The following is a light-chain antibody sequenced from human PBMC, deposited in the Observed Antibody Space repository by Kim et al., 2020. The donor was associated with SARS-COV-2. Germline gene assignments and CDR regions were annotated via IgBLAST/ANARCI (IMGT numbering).Light chain of an antibody. J-gene: IGKJ1*01. CDR3: QKYNSAPWT. CDR2: AAS. CDR1: QDIKNY. V-gene: IGKV1-27*01. Sequence: ASVGDVGTITCRASQDIKNYLAWYRQKPGKVPEVLIYAASILQSGVPSRISGSGSGTDFTLTINSLQPEDVATYYCQKYNSAPWTFGQGTKVDIK.